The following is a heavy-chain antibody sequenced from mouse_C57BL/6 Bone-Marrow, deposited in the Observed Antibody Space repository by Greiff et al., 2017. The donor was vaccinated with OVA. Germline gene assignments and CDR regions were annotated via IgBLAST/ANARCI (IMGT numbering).Heavy chain of an antibody. V-gene: IGHV1-55*01. CDR3: ARPTYYGSRRYYFYY. D-gene: IGHD1-1*01. J-gene: IGHJ2*01. CDR1: GYTFTSYC. Sequence: VKLQQPGAELVKPGASVKMSCKASGYTFTSYCLTWVKQSPGQCLELIGDIYPGSGSTNYNETFKSKATLTVDTSSSTAYMQISSLTSADSAVYYCARPTYYGSRRYYFYYWGQGTTLTAAS. CDR2: IYPGSGST.